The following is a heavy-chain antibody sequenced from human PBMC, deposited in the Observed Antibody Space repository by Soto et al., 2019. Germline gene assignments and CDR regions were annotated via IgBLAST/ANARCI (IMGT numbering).Heavy chain of an antibody. D-gene: IGHD1-26*01. V-gene: IGHV3-30-3*01. CDR1: GFTFSSFA. CDR3: ARDKGYSGTYGAFDY. Sequence: QVQLVDSGGGVVQPGRSLRLSCAASGFTFSSFAMHWVRQAPGKGLEWVALISYDETNIYHADSVKGRFTISRDNSKNTLYLQMNSLRTEDTAVYYCARDKGYSGTYGAFDYWGQGTLVTVSS. J-gene: IGHJ4*02. CDR2: ISYDETNI.